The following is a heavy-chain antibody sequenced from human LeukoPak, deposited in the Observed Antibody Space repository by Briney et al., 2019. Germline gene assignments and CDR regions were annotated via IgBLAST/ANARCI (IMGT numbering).Heavy chain of an antibody. CDR1: GYTFTSYG. D-gene: IGHD2-2*01. CDR2: ISAYNGNT. Sequence: GASVKVSCKASGYTFTSYGISWVRQAPGQGLEWMGWISAYNGNTNHAQKLQGRVTMTTDTSTSTAYMELRSLRSDDTAVYYCVRDPSYIVVVSSTVTGFVPWGQGTLVTVSS. J-gene: IGHJ5*02. V-gene: IGHV1-18*01. CDR3: VRDPSYIVVVSSTVTGFVP.